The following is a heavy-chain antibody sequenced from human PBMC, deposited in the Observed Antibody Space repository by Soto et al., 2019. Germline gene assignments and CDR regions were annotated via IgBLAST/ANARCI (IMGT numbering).Heavy chain of an antibody. V-gene: IGHV3-7*02. CDR2: IHNDASQK. D-gene: IGHD3-16*02. CDR3: ANLPLVLALGFDY. Sequence: PVGPLRLSCATSGFTFSNHFMSWVRQAPGIGLEWVANIHNDASQKYYVDSVKGRFTISRDDAKNAIYLQMTSLRPEDTAVYYCANLPLVLALGFDYWGHGTLVIVSA. CDR1: GFTFSNHF. J-gene: IGHJ4*01.